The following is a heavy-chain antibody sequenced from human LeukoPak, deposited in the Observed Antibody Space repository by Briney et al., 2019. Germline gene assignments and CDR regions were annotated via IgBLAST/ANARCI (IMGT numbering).Heavy chain of an antibody. J-gene: IGHJ4*02. D-gene: IGHD5-24*01. CDR3: ARHGPLEMATTDIDY. CDR2: IYPGNSDT. CDR1: GYSFTNYW. V-gene: IGHV5-51*01. Sequence: GGSLKISCKTSGYSFTNYWIGWVRQMPGKGLEWMGIIYPGNSDTRYSPSFQGRVTISADKSINTAYLQWSSLKASDTAIYYCARHGPLEMATTDIDYWGQGTLVTVSS.